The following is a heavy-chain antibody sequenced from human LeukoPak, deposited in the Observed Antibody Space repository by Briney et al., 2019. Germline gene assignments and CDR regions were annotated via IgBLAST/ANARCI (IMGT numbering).Heavy chain of an antibody. CDR2: MNPNSGNT. D-gene: IGHD3-22*01. J-gene: IGHJ4*02. CDR1: GNTFTSYD. Sequence: ASVKVSCKASGNTFTSYDINWVRQATGQGLEWMGWMNPNSGNTGYAQKLQGRVTMTRNTSRSTAYMELSSLRSEDTAVYFCARRGYDSGGHYIYWGQGTLVTVSS. V-gene: IGHV1-8*01. CDR3: ARRGYDSGGHYIY.